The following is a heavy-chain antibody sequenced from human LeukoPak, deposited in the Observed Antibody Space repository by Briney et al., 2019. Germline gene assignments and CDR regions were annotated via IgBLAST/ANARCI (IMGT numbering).Heavy chain of an antibody. J-gene: IGHJ4*02. CDR2: IYHSGST. Sequence: SQTLSLTCAVSGGSISSGGYSWSWIRQPPGKGLEWIGYIYHSGSTYYNPSLKSRVTISVDRSKNQFSLKLSSVTAADTAVYYCARGYYFVGGTPRWSNYFDYWGQGTLVTVSS. CDR1: GGSISSGGYS. D-gene: IGHD3-10*01. V-gene: IGHV4-30-2*01. CDR3: ARGYYFVGGTPRWSNYFDY.